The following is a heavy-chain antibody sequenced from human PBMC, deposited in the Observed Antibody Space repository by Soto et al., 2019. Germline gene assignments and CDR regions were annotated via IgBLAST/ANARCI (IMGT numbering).Heavy chain of an antibody. V-gene: IGHV3-23*01. CDR3: AKFFVETGGSSGWPWTFHY. Sequence: EVQLLESGGGLVQPGRSLRLSCAASGFTFSSYAMSWVRQAPGKGLEWVSAISGSGGTTYYAASVKGRFTISRDNSKNTLFLQMTSLRAADTAVYYCAKFFVETGGSSGWPWTFHYWGQGTLVTVSS. CDR2: ISGSGGTT. CDR1: GFTFSSYA. J-gene: IGHJ4*02. D-gene: IGHD6-25*01.